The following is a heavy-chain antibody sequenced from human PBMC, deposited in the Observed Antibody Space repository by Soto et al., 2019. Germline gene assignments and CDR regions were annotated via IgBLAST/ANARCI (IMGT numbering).Heavy chain of an antibody. V-gene: IGHV3-23*01. CDR1: RFTFGTTD. CDR3: VKNSGWFNT. D-gene: IGHD3-10*01. J-gene: IGHJ5*02. CDR2: IDGSGGIT. Sequence: GGSLRLSCAASRFTFGTTDMSWVRQAPGEGLEWVSTIDGSGGITYYADSVKGRFTISRDNSRNTVYLQMNSLRGDDTALYYCVKNSGWFNTWGQGALVTVSS.